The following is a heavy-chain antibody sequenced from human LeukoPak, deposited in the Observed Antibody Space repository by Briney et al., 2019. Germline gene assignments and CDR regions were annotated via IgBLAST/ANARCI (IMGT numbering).Heavy chain of an antibody. J-gene: IGHJ5*02. Sequence: ASVKVSCKASGYTFTSYGISWVRQAPGQGLEWMGWVSAYNGNTNYAQKLQGRVTMTTDTSTSPAYMELRSLRSDDTAVYYCARDPNYYGSGRTRFDPWGQGTLVIVSS. CDR3: ARDPNYYGSGRTRFDP. D-gene: IGHD3-10*01. CDR1: GYTFTSYG. CDR2: VSAYNGNT. V-gene: IGHV1-18*01.